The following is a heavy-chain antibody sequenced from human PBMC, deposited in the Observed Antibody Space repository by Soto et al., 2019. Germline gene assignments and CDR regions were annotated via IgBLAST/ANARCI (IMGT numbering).Heavy chain of an antibody. CDR2: IIPIFGTA. Sequence: GASVKVSCKASGGTFSSYAISWVRQAPGQGLEWMGGIIPIFGTANYAQKFQGRVTITADESTSTAYMELSSLRSGDTAVYYCARDPTTVTSWFDPWGQGTLVTVSS. J-gene: IGHJ5*02. CDR3: ARDPTTVTSWFDP. CDR1: GGTFSSYA. D-gene: IGHD4-4*01. V-gene: IGHV1-69*13.